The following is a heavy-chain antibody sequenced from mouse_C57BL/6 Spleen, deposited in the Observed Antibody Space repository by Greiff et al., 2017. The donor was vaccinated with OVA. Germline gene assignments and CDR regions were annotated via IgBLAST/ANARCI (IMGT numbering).Heavy chain of an antibody. CDR1: GFTFSDYG. D-gene: IGHD3-1*01. J-gene: IGHJ2*01. CDR2: ISSGSSTI. V-gene: IGHV5-17*01. Sequence: EVKLMESGGGLVKPGGSLKLSCAASGFTFSDYGMHWVRQAPEKGLEWVAYISSGSSTIYYADTVKGRFTISRDNAKNTLFLQMTSLRSEDTAMYYWARGLLYYFDYWGQGTTLTVSS. CDR3: ARGLLYYFDY.